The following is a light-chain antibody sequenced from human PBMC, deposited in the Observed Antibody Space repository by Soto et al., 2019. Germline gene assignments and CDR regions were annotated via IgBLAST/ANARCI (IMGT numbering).Light chain of an antibody. Sequence: DIPMTQSPSTLSAFVGDRVTITCRASQSISRFLAWYQQKPGRAPKFLIYGASSLESGVPSRFSGSGSGTEFTLTISGLLPDDFATYYCQQYDSYPVTFGGGTKVDIK. CDR3: QQYDSYPVT. J-gene: IGKJ4*01. V-gene: IGKV1-5*01. CDR2: GAS. CDR1: QSISRF.